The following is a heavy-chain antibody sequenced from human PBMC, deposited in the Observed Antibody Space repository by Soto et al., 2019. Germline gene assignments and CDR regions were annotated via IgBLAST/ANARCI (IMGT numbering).Heavy chain of an antibody. J-gene: IGHJ6*02. CDR2: ISSSSSTI. CDR1: GFTFSSYS. D-gene: IGHD6-6*01. V-gene: IGHV3-48*02. CDR3: ARPEYSSSSYGMDV. Sequence: PGGSLRLSCAASGFTFSSYSMNWVRQALGKGLEWVSYISSSSSTIYYADSVKGRFTISRDNAKNSLYLQMNSLRDEDTAVYYCARPEYSSSSYGMDVWGQGTTVTVSS.